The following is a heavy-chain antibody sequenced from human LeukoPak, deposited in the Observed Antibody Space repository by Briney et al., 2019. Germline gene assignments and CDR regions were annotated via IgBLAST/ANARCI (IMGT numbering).Heavy chain of an antibody. CDR1: GGTFSSYA. Sequence: SVKLSCKASGGTFSSYAISWVRQAPGQGLEWMGRIIPILGIANYAQKFQGRVMITADKSTSTAYMELSSLRSEDTAVYYCAREGALRMIADDYWGQGTLVTVSS. J-gene: IGHJ4*02. CDR2: IIPILGIA. V-gene: IGHV1-69*04. CDR3: AREGALRMIADDY. D-gene: IGHD3-22*01.